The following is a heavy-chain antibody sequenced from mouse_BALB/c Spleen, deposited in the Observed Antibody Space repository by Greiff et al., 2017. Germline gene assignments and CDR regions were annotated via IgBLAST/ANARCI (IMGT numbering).Heavy chain of an antibody. J-gene: IGHJ3*01. Sequence: EVKLMESGGGLVQPGGSLRLSCATSGFTFTDYYMSWVRQPPGKALEWLGFIRNKANGYTTEYSASVKGRFTISRDNSQSILYLQMNTLRAEDSATYYCARALNWDEAWFAYWGQGTLVTVSA. V-gene: IGHV7-3*02. CDR3: ARALNWDEAWFAY. CDR2: IRNKANGYTT. CDR1: GFTFTDYY. D-gene: IGHD4-1*01.